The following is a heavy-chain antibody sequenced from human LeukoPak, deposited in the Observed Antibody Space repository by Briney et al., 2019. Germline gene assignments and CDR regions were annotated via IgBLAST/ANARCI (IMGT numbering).Heavy chain of an antibody. CDR1: GFTFSSYW. CDR3: ARAGRSSSWYAMYFDY. CDR2: IKQDGSEK. V-gene: IGHV3-7*01. D-gene: IGHD6-13*01. Sequence: GGSLRLSCAASGFTFSSYWMSWVRQAPGKGLEWVANIKQDGSEKYYVDSVKGRFTISRDNAKNSLYLQMNSLRAEDTAVYYCARAGRSSSWYAMYFDYWGQGTLVTVSS. J-gene: IGHJ4*02.